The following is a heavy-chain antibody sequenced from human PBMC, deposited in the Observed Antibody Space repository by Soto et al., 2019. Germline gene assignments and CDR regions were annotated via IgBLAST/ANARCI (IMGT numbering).Heavy chain of an antibody. V-gene: IGHV1-18*01. CDR3: ARDVPDTSLFFYYYGVDV. Sequence: QVHLVQSGAEVRKPGASVKVSCKASGYSFTSYGISWVRQAPGQGLEWMGWISTDNGNTNYAHNLQGRVSMTIDPSTSTAYMELWSLGSDDTAVYYCARDVPDTSLFFYYYGVDVWGQGTTVTVSS. D-gene: IGHD2-21*01. J-gene: IGHJ6*02. CDR1: GYSFTSYG. CDR2: ISTDNGNT.